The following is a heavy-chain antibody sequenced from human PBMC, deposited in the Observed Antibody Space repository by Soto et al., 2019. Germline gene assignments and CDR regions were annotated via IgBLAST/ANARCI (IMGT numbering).Heavy chain of an antibody. V-gene: IGHV1-18*01. D-gene: IGHD4-17*01. J-gene: IGHJ4*02. CDR2: ISAYNGNT. CDR3: ARAPTTVTTGVYNY. Sequence: QVPLVQSGAEVKKPGASVKVSCKASGYTFTSYGISWVRQAPGRGLEWMGWISAYNGNTNYAQKLQGRVTMTTDTSTSTAYMELRSLRSDDTAVYYCARAPTTVTTGVYNYWGQGTLVTVSS. CDR1: GYTFTSYG.